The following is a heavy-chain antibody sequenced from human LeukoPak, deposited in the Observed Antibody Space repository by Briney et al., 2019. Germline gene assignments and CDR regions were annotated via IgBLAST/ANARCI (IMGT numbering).Heavy chain of an antibody. CDR1: GFTFDDYA. Sequence: PGGSLRLSCAASGFTFDDYAMHWVRQAPGKGLEWVSRISWNSGSIGYADSVKGRFTISRDNAKNSLYLQMNSLRAEDTALYYCARRRGLGYCSSTSCYAGYFDYWGQGTLVTVSS. J-gene: IGHJ4*02. D-gene: IGHD2-2*01. CDR3: ARRRGLGYCSSTSCYAGYFDY. CDR2: ISWNSGSI. V-gene: IGHV3-9*01.